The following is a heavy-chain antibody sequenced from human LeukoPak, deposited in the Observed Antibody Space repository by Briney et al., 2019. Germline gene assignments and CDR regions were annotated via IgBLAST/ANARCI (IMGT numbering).Heavy chain of an antibody. CDR2: ISTAGADT. V-gene: IGHV3-23*01. J-gene: IGHJ6*02. CDR1: GFAFSSYA. D-gene: IGHD1/OR15-1a*01. Sequence: GGSLRLSCATSGFAFSSYAMSWVRQAPGQGLEWVSGISTAGADTYYADSVKGRLTVSRDNFKNTLYLQMNSLRAEDTAIYYCAKVAAGTLIDVWGQGTTVIVSS. CDR3: AKVAAGTLIDV.